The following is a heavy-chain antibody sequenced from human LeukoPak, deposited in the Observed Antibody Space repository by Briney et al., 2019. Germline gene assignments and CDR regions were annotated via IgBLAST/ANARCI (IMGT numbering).Heavy chain of an antibody. D-gene: IGHD3-9*01. J-gene: IGHJ4*02. CDR3: AKDLNDNKHFDY. CDR2: ISGSGGST. V-gene: IGHV3-23*01. CDR1: GFTFSSYA. Sequence: GGSLRLSCAASGFTFSSYAMSWVRQAPGKGLEWVSAISGSGGSTYYADSMKGRFTISRDNSKNTLYLQMNSLRAEDTAVYYCAKDLNDNKHFDYWGQGTLVTVSS.